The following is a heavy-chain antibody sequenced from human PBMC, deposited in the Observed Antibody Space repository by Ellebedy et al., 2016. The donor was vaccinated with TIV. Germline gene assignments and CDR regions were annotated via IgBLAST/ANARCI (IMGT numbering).Heavy chain of an antibody. CDR3: ARDRGYDILTGPQYIYYGMDV. V-gene: IGHV4-59*12. CDR2: VDHSGST. D-gene: IGHD3-9*01. CDR1: GGSISSYY. Sequence: MPSETLSLTCSVSGGSISSYYWTWIRKSPGEGLEWIGHVDHSGSTNYNPSLKSRVTISVDTSKNKFSLKLSSVTAADTAVYYCARDRGYDILTGPQYIYYGMDVWGQGTTVTVSS. J-gene: IGHJ6*02.